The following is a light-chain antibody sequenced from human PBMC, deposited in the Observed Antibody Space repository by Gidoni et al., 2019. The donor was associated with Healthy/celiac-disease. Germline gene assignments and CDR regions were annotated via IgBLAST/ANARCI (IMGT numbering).Light chain of an antibody. CDR1: SSNIGAGYV. CDR3: QSYDSSLSVV. V-gene: IGLV1-40*01. Sequence: QSVLTPPPSVSGAPGQGVTISCTVSSSNIGAGYVVHCYQQLPGPAPNLLIYGNSNRPSGVPDRFSGSKSGTSASLAITGLQAEDEADYYCQSYDSSLSVVFGGGTKLTVL. CDR2: GNS. J-gene: IGLJ2*01.